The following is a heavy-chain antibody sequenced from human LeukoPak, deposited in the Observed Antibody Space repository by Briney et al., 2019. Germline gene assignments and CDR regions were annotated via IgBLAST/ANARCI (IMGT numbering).Heavy chain of an antibody. CDR2: IYYSGST. CDR1: GGSISSYY. D-gene: IGHD6-25*01. CDR3: ARIPPHSSSGSWVVVGSYFDY. V-gene: IGHV4-59*01. Sequence: KPSETLSLTSTVSGGSISSYYWSWIRQPPGKGLEWIGYIYYSGSTNYNPSLKSRVTISVDTSKNQFSLKLSSVTAADTAVYYCARIPPHSSSGSWVVVGSYFDYWGQGTPVTVSS. J-gene: IGHJ4*02.